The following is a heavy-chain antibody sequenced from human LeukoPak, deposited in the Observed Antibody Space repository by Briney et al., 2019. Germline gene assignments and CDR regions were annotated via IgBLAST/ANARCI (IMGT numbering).Heavy chain of an antibody. D-gene: IGHD3-3*01. CDR3: ARTTYDFWSGYYDFDY. J-gene: IGHJ4*02. Sequence: ASMKVSCKASGYTFTSYDINWVRQATGQGLEWMGWMNPNSGNTGYAQKFQGRVTMTRNTSISTAYMELSSLRSEDTAVYYCARTTYDFWSGYYDFDYWGQGTLVTVSS. CDR2: MNPNSGNT. V-gene: IGHV1-8*01. CDR1: GYTFTSYD.